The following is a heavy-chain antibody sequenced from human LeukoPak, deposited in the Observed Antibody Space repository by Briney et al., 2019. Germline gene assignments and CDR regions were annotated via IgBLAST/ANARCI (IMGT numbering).Heavy chain of an antibody. CDR1: GFTFSRYW. CDR2: INGDGSTT. V-gene: IGHV3-74*01. D-gene: IGHD3-22*01. Sequence: GGSLRLSCAASGFTFSRYWMHWVRQAPGKGLVWVSRINGDGSTTSYADSVKGGFTTSRDNAKNTLYLQMNSLRAEDTAVYYCATGNYYDSRGYYTFGHWGQGTLVTVSS. CDR3: ATGNYYDSRGYYTFGH. J-gene: IGHJ1*01.